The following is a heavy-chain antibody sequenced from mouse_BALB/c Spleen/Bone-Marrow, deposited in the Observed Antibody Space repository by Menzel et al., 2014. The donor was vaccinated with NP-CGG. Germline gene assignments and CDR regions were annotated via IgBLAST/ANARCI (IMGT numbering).Heavy chain of an antibody. J-gene: IGHJ1*01. V-gene: IGHV5-9-3*01. CDR2: INTGGSYT. Sequence: EVQLVESGGGLVKPGGSLKLSCAASGFTFSSYDMSCVRQTPEERLEWVAIINTGGSYTYYSDSVKGRFTISRDNAKNTLYLQMISLRSEDTAMYYCARRALDYWYFDVWGAGTTVTVSS. CDR3: ARRALDYWYFDV. CDR1: GFTFSSYD.